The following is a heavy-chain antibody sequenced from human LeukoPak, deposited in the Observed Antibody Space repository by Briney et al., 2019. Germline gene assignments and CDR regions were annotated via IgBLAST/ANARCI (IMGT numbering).Heavy chain of an antibody. CDR2: FDPEDGET. D-gene: IGHD6-13*01. CDR1: GYTLTELS. V-gene: IGHV1-24*01. Sequence: ASVKVSCKVSGYTLTELSMHWVRQAPGKGLEWMGGFDPEDGETIYAQKFQGRVTMTEDTSTDTAYKELSSLRSEDTAVYYCATVAAAGKIDYYYYGMDVWGQGTTVTVSS. J-gene: IGHJ6*02. CDR3: ATVAAAGKIDYYYYGMDV.